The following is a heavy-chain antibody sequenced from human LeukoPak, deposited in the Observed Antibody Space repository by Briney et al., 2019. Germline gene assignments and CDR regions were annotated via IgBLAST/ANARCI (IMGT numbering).Heavy chain of an antibody. CDR2: ISGSGSST. CDR1: GFTFSSYA. D-gene: IGHD2-15*01. CDR3: ATRYQSLWYFDY. V-gene: IGHV3-23*01. J-gene: IGHJ4*02. Sequence: GGSLRLSCAASGFTFSSYAMSWVRQAPEKGLEWVSAISGSGSSTYYADSVRGRFTISRDNSKNTLYLQVNSLRAEDTAVYYCATRYQSLWYFDYWGQGTLVTVSS.